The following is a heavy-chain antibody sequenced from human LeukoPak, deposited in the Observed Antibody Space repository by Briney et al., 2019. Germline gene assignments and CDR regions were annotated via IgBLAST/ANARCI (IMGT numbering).Heavy chain of an antibody. Sequence: ASVKVSCKASGYTFTGYYMHWVRQAPGQGLEWMGWISPNSGGTNYAQKFQGRVTMTRDTSISTAYMGLSRLRSDDTAVYYCARAVSDILTGYKDPPTNDAFDSWGQGTMVTVSS. CDR2: ISPNSGGT. CDR3: ARAVSDILTGYKDPPTNDAFDS. CDR1: GYTFTGYY. J-gene: IGHJ3*02. D-gene: IGHD3-9*01. V-gene: IGHV1-2*02.